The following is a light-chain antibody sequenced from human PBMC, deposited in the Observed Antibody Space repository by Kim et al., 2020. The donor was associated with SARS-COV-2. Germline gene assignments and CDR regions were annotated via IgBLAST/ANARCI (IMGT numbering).Light chain of an antibody. J-gene: IGKJ1*01. V-gene: IGKV1-5*03. Sequence: DIQMTQSPSTLSASIGDRVTITCRASQNANTWLDWYQRKPGKAPKLLIYAASTLESGVPSRFSGRGSGTQYTLTISSLQPDDVATYYCQQYNADSSRTFGPGTKVDIK. CDR3: QQYNADSSRT. CDR1: QNANTW. CDR2: AAS.